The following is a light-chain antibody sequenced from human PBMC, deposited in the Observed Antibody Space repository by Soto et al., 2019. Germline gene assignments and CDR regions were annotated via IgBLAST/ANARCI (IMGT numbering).Light chain of an antibody. CDR3: QQYYSTPPT. CDR2: WAS. V-gene: IGKV4-1*01. J-gene: IGKJ1*01. Sequence: DIVMTQSPDSLAVSLGERATINCKSSQSVLYSSNNKNYLAWYQQKPGQPPKLLIYWASTRESGVHDRFSGSGSGTDFTLTISSLQAEDVAVYYCQQYYSTPPTFGQGTQVEI. CDR1: QSVLYSSNNKNY.